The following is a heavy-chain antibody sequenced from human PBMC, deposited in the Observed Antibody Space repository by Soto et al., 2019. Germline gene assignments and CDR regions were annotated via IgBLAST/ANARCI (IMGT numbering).Heavy chain of an antibody. D-gene: IGHD2-15*01. CDR1: GYTFTSYG. CDR3: ATGIVVVVAATRTYYYGMDV. Sequence: QVQLVQSGAEVKKPGASVKVSCKASGYTFTSYGISWARQAPGQGLEWMGWISAYNGNTNYAQKLQGRVTMTTDTSTSTAYMELRSLRSDDTAVYYCATGIVVVVAATRTYYYGMDVWGQGTTVTVSS. V-gene: IGHV1-18*01. J-gene: IGHJ6*02. CDR2: ISAYNGNT.